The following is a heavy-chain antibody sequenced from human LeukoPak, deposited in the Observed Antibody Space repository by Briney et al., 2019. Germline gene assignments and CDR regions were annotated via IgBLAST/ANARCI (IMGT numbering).Heavy chain of an antibody. J-gene: IGHJ6*04. Sequence: ASVKVSCKASGGTFSSYAISWVRQAPGQGLEWMGGIIPIFGTANYAQKFQGGVTITADESTSTAYVELSSLRSEDTAVYYCATYYCSSTSCYADYYYGMDVWGKGTTVTVSS. CDR1: GGTFSSYA. D-gene: IGHD2-2*01. V-gene: IGHV1-69*13. CDR3: ATYYCSSTSCYADYYYGMDV. CDR2: IIPIFGTA.